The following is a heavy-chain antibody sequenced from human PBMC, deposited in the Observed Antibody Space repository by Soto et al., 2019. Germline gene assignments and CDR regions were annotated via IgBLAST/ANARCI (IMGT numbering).Heavy chain of an antibody. Sequence: PSETLSLTCTVYGGSISGNYWNWIRQSPGKGLEWIGYLYHTGSTNYNPSLKSRVTIFVDTSKNQVSLNMRSVTAADTALYFCAGKAGTTWGFDDWGQGTLVTVSS. CDR3: AGKAGTTWGFDD. V-gene: IGHV4-59*01. CDR2: LYHTGST. D-gene: IGHD1-7*01. J-gene: IGHJ4*02. CDR1: GGSISGNY.